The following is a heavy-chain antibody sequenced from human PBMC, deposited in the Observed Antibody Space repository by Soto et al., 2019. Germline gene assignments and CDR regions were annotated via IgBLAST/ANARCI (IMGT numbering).Heavy chain of an antibody. CDR1: GYAFTGYY. Sequence: ASVKVSCKASGYAFTGYYMHWVRQAPVQGLEGMGWINPNSGGTNYAQKFQGRVTMTRDTSISTAYMELSRLRSDDTAVYYCARDSGSYSNYYYGMDVWGQGTTVTVSS. CDR3: ARDSGSYSNYYYGMDV. J-gene: IGHJ6*02. V-gene: IGHV1-2*02. CDR2: INPNSGGT. D-gene: IGHD1-26*01.